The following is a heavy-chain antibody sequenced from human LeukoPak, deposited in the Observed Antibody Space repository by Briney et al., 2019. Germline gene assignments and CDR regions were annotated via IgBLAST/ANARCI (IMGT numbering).Heavy chain of an antibody. CDR1: GYTFTGYY. J-gene: IGHJ4*02. CDR3: ARRGAAGPYFDY. CDR2: INPNSGGT. V-gene: IGHV1-2*02. Sequence: ASVTVSCKASGYTFTGYYMHWVRQAPGQGLEWMGWINPNSGGTNYAQKFQGRVTMTRDTSISTAYMELSRLRSDDTAVYYCARRGAAGPYFDYWGQGTLVTVSS. D-gene: IGHD6-13*01.